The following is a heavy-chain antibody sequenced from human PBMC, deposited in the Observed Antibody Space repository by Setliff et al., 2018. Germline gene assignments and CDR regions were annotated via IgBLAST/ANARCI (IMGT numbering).Heavy chain of an antibody. V-gene: IGHV1-18*01. D-gene: IGHD3-22*01. CDR3: ARAGRNNYDSSGYYYDLYYHNYMDV. J-gene: IGHJ6*03. CDR1: GYTFSRYG. CDR2: ISAYNGNT. Sequence: ASVKVSCKASGYTFSRYGISWVRQAPGQGLEWMGWISAYNGNTNYAQKLQGRVTMTTDTSTSTAYMELRSLRSDDTAVYYCARAGRNNYDSSGYYYDLYYHNYMDVWGKGTTVTVSS.